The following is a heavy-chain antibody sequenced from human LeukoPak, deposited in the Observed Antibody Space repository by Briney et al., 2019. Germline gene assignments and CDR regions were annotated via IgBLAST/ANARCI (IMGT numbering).Heavy chain of an antibody. CDR1: GFTFSSYA. D-gene: IGHD3-3*01. Sequence: GGSLRLSCAASGFTFSSYAMSWVGQAPGKGLEWVSAISGSGGSTYYADSVKGRFTISRDNSKNTLYLQMSSLRAEDTAVYYCAKDPNPFYDFWSGYKWGQGTLVTVSS. CDR3: AKDPNPFYDFWSGYK. V-gene: IGHV3-23*01. CDR2: ISGSGGST. J-gene: IGHJ4*02.